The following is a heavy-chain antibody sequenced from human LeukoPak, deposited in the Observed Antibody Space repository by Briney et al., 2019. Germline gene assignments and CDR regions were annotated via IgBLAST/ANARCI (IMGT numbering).Heavy chain of an antibody. CDR1: GFTFSSYW. CDR3: AREAMSDDAFDI. CDR2: IKQDGSEK. V-gene: IGHV3-7*03. J-gene: IGHJ3*02. Sequence: GGSLRLSCAASGFTFSSYWMSWVRQAPGKGLEWVANIKQDGSEKYYVDSVKGRFTISRDNAKNSLNLKMNSLRDEDTAVYYCAREAMSDDAFDIWGQGTMVTASS.